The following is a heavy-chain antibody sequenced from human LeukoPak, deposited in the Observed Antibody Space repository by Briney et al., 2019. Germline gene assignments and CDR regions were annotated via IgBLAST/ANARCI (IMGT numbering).Heavy chain of an antibody. J-gene: IGHJ6*03. CDR1: GFTFSSYS. CDR2: ISSSSSYI. Sequence: GGSLRLSCAASGFTFSSYSMNWVRQAPGKGLEWVSSISSSSSYIYYADSVKGRFTISRDNSKNTLYLQMNSLRAEDTAVYYCAKDFGRWLQLNYYMDVWGKGTTVTVSS. D-gene: IGHD5-24*01. V-gene: IGHV3-21*01. CDR3: AKDFGRWLQLNYYMDV.